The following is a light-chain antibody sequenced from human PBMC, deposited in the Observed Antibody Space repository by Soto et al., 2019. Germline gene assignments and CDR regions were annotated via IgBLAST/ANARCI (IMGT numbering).Light chain of an antibody. CDR1: QSVSNF. Sequence: ASQSVSNFLAWYLQRPGQDTRIIIFDAYKRAAGVKDRFSGSGSGTDFTLTIRIIEPEDFAVYYCKLRSSWPITFGPLPRVELK. CDR3: KLRSSWPIT. CDR2: DAY. J-gene: IGKJ5*01. V-gene: IGKV3-11*01.